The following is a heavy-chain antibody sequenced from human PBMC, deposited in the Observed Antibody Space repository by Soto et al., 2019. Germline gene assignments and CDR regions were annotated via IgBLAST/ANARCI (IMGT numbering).Heavy chain of an antibody. V-gene: IGHV1-69*04. CDR3: ARDRLTYYDILTGYYSDAFDI. CDR1: GGTFSSYT. J-gene: IGHJ3*02. Sequence: GASVKVSCKASGGTFSSYTISWVRQAPGQGLEWMGRIIPILGIANYAQKFQGRVTITADKSTSTAYMELSSLRSEDTAVYYCARDRLTYYDILTGYYSDAFDIWGQGTMVTVSS. CDR2: IIPILGIA. D-gene: IGHD3-9*01.